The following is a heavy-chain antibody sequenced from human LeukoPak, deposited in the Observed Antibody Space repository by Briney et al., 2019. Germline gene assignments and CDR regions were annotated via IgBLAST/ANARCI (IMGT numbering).Heavy chain of an antibody. CDR2: ISGSGGST. Sequence: SGGSLRLSCAASGFTFSSYAMSWVRQAPGKGLEWVSTISGSGGSTYYADSVKGRFTISRDNSKNTLYLQMNSLRAEDTAIYYCAKDKAVALRSGFDYWGQGTLVTVSS. CDR3: AKDKAVALRSGFDY. V-gene: IGHV3-23*01. CDR1: GFTFSSYA. D-gene: IGHD6-19*01. J-gene: IGHJ4*02.